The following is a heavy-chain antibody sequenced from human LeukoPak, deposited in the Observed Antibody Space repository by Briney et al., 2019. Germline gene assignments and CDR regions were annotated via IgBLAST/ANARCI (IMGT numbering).Heavy chain of an antibody. J-gene: IGHJ6*02. Sequence: PSETLSLTRTVSGGSIGSYYWSWIRQPPGKGLEWIGYIYYSGSTNYNPSLKSRVTISVDTSKNQFSLKLSSVTAADTAVYYCARDDHCSGGSCYSDYYYGMDVWGQGTTVTVSS. V-gene: IGHV4-59*01. D-gene: IGHD2-15*01. CDR1: GGSIGSYY. CDR3: ARDDHCSGGSCYSDYYYGMDV. CDR2: IYYSGST.